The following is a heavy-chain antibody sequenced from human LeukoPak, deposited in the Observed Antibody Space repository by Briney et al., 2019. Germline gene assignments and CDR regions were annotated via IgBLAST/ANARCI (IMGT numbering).Heavy chain of an antibody. D-gene: IGHD2-15*01. V-gene: IGHV1-18*01. J-gene: IGHJ4*02. CDR3: ARDLVLWYLDY. CDR2: ISGYNGNT. CDR1: GYTXTNYG. Sequence: ASVKVSCKASGYTXTNYGISWVRQAPGQGLEWMGWISGYNGNTNYEQKFQGRVTMTTDTSTSTAYMELRTLTSDDTAVYYCARDLVLWYLDYWGQGTLVTVSS.